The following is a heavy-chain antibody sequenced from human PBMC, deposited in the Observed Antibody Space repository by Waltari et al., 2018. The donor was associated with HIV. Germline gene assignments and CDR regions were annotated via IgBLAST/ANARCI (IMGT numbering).Heavy chain of an antibody. Sequence: EVQLVESGGGLVQPGGCLRLSCAASGFTSSRAWMRWLRPAPGKGLEWVANIKQDGSEKYYVASVKGRFTISRDNAKNSLYLQMNSLRAEDTAVYYCARDRHYDILTGSYFDYWGQGTLVTVSS. CDR1: GFTSSRAW. CDR3: ARDRHYDILTGSYFDY. CDR2: IKQDGSEK. V-gene: IGHV3-7*01. J-gene: IGHJ4*02. D-gene: IGHD3-9*01.